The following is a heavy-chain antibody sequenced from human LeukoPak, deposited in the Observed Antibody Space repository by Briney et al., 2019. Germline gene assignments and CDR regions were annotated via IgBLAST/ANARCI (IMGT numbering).Heavy chain of an antibody. CDR3: VKEGVEYSYSYGDY. V-gene: IGHV3-30*18. Sequence: GKSLRLSCAASGFSFNNYAMYWVRQAPGKGLEWVALISYDGGDKYYAESMRGRITISRDNAENTLYLQMNNLRPDDTAFYFCVKEGVEYSYSYGDYWGQGTLVTVSS. CDR2: ISYDGGDK. J-gene: IGHJ4*02. D-gene: IGHD3-16*01. CDR1: GFSFNNYA.